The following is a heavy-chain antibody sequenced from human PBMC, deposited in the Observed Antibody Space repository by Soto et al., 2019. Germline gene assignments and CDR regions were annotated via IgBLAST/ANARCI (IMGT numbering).Heavy chain of an antibody. CDR3: ARADSVATITGYYYYGMDV. Sequence: PGGSLRLSCAASGFTFSSYGMHWVRQAPGKGLEWVAVISYDGSNKYYADSVKGRFTISRDNSKNTLYLQMNSLRAEDTAVYYCARADSVATITGYYYYGMDVWGQGTTVTVSS. V-gene: IGHV3-30*03. J-gene: IGHJ6*02. D-gene: IGHD5-12*01. CDR1: GFTFSSYG. CDR2: ISYDGSNK.